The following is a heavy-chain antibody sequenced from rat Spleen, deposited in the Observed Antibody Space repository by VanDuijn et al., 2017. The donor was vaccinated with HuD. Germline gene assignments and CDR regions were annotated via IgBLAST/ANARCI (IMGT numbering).Heavy chain of an antibody. D-gene: IGHD1-4*01. V-gene: IGHV5-29*01. CDR2: ISYDGSST. CDR1: GLTFSNYG. CDR3: ARGHGYNYDWFAY. J-gene: IGHJ3*01. Sequence: EVQLVESGGGIVQPGRSMKLSCVASGLTFSNYGMAWVRQAPTKGLEWVASISYDGSSTYYRDSVKGRFTISRDNAKSTLYLQMNSLRSEDTATYYCARGHGYNYDWFAYWGQGTLVTVSS.